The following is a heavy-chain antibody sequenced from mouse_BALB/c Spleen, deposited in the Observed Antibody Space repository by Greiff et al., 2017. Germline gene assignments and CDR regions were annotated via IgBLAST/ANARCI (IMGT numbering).Heavy chain of an antibody. J-gene: IGHJ3*01. Sequence: EVKLMESGGGLVQPGGSLKLSCAASGFTFSSYTMSWVRQTPEKRLEWVAYISNGGGSTYYPDTVKGRFTISRDNAKNTLYLQMSSLKSEDTAMYYCARGRDYYGYGFAYWGQGTLVTVSA. V-gene: IGHV5-12-2*01. CDR3: ARGRDYYGYGFAY. CDR1: GFTFSSYT. CDR2: ISNGGGST. D-gene: IGHD1-2*01.